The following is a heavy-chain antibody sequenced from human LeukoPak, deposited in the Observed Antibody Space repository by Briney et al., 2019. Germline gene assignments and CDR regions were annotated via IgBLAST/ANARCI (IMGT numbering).Heavy chain of an antibody. D-gene: IGHD6-6*01. Sequence: GGSLRLSCAASGFTFSSYGMHWVRQAPGKGLEWVSFIWYDGSNKYYADSVKGRFTISRDNSKNTLYLQMNSLRAEDRAVCYCAKDLYSSSGRLFDYWGQGTLVTVSS. CDR3: AKDLYSSSGRLFDY. J-gene: IGHJ4*02. CDR1: GFTFSSYG. CDR2: IWYDGSNK. V-gene: IGHV3-30*02.